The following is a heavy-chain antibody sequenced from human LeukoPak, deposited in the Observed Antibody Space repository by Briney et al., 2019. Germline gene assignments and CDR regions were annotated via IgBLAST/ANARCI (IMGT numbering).Heavy chain of an antibody. CDR3: AISPGSSSWSHPPGNFGY. J-gene: IGHJ4*02. CDR1: GYTFTSYG. V-gene: IGHV1-18*04. D-gene: IGHD6-13*01. Sequence: ASVKVSCTASGYTFTSYGISWVRQAPGQGLEWMGWISAYNGSTNYAQKLQGRVTMTTDTSTSTAYMELRSLRSDDTAVYYCAISPGSSSWSHPPGNFGYWGQGTLVTVSS. CDR2: ISAYNGST.